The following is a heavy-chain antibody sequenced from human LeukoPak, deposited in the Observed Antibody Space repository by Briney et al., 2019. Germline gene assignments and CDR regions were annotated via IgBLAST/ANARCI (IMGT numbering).Heavy chain of an antibody. Sequence: GGSLRLSCAGSGFTVSSNYMSWVRQAPGKGLEWVSVIYSGGSTYYADSVKGRFTISRDNSKNTLYLQMNSLRAEDTAVYYCARARTSAMVNIYYYGMDVWGQGTTVTVSS. CDR3: ARARTSAMVNIYYYGMDV. D-gene: IGHD5-18*01. CDR1: GFTVSSNY. V-gene: IGHV3-66*02. CDR2: IYSGGST. J-gene: IGHJ6*02.